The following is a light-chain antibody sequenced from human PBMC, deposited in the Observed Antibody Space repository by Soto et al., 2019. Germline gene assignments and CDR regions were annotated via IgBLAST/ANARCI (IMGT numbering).Light chain of an antibody. Sequence: QAVLSHPPSASWSPGHAVTISCTGTSSDVGGYNYVSWYQQYPGKAPKLLIYEVTKRPSGVPDRFSGSKSGNTASLTVSGLQIDHEADYYCSSYTTSARVFGTGTKVTAL. J-gene: IGLJ1*01. CDR2: EVT. CDR1: SSDVGGYNY. CDR3: SSYTTSARV. V-gene: IGLV2-8*01.